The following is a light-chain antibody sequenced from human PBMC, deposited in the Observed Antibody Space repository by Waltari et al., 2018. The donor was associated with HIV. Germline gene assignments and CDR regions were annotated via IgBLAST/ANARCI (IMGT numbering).Light chain of an antibody. CDR1: SSDVGGYNY. J-gene: IGLJ3*02. CDR3: SSYTSSSTLDWV. V-gene: IGLV2-14*03. Sequence: QSALTQPASVSGSPGQSITISCTGTSSDVGGYNYVSWYQQHPGKAPKLMIYDVSNRPSGVFNRFSGSKSGNTASLTISGLQAEDEADYYCSSYTSSSTLDWVFGGGTKLTVL. CDR2: DVS.